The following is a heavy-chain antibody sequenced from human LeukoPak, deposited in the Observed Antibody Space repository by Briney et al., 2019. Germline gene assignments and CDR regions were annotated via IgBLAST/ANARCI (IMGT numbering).Heavy chain of an antibody. V-gene: IGHV4-30-4*08. CDR1: GGSISSANHF. J-gene: IGHJ3*01. CDR3: AREVITPGDSDGFDL. D-gene: IGHD2-2*01. Sequence: QLSETLSLTCTVSGGSISSANHFWSWVRQSPGEGLEWIGYIHYDGRAHYNPSLKSRVSMSLDMSKNQFSLSLSSVTAADTAIYYCAREVITPGDSDGFDLWGQGTMVSVSS. CDR2: IHYDGRA.